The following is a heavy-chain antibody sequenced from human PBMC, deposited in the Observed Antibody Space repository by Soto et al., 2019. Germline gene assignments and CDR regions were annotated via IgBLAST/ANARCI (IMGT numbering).Heavy chain of an antibody. Sequence: GGSLRLSCAASGFTFSSYWISWVRQAPGKGLEWVANIKQDGSEKYYVDSVKGRFTISRDNAKNSLYLQMNSLRAEDAAVYYCAKDNDKDWNYLFDYWGQGTLVTVSS. J-gene: IGHJ4*02. V-gene: IGHV3-7*01. CDR1: GFTFSSYW. D-gene: IGHD1-7*01. CDR2: IKQDGSEK. CDR3: AKDNDKDWNYLFDY.